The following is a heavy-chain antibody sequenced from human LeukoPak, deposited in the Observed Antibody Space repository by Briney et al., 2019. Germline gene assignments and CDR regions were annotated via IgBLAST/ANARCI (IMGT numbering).Heavy chain of an antibody. Sequence: GGSLRLSCAASGFTFSSYAMSWVRQAPGKGLEWVSTITGSGGSTYYADSVKGRFTISRDNSKNTLYLQMNSLRAEDTALYYCEKDLGGSGYPWGQGTLVTVSS. D-gene: IGHD3-22*01. CDR1: GFTFSSYA. CDR3: EKDLGGSGYP. V-gene: IGHV3-23*01. CDR2: ITGSGGST. J-gene: IGHJ5*02.